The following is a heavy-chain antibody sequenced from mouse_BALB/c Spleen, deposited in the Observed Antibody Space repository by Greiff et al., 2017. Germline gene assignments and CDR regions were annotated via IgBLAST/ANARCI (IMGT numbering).Heavy chain of an antibody. CDR1: GFTFSSST. Sequence: EVMLVESGGGLVKPGGSLKLSCAASGFTFSSSTMSWVRQTPEKRLEWVATISSGGSYTYYPDSVKGRFTISRDNAKNTLYLQMSSLKSEDTAMYYCTRDDYDGYYVDYWGQGTTLTVSS. J-gene: IGHJ2*01. V-gene: IGHV5-6-4*01. CDR2: ISSGGSYT. D-gene: IGHD2-3*01. CDR3: TRDDYDGYYVDY.